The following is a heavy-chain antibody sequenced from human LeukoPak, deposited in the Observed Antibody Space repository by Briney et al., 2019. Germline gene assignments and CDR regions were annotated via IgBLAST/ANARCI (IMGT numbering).Heavy chain of an antibody. CDR1: GGSVSNGNYY. Sequence: SETLSLTCTVSGGSVSNGNYYWSWIRQPPGKGLEWIGNMHYSGSTNYNPSLKSRVTISADTSMNQFSLLLTSATAADTAVYYCARDSLLRGSGWDYWYFDLWGRGTLVTVSS. CDR2: MHYSGST. CDR3: ARDSLLRGSGWDYWYFDL. J-gene: IGHJ2*01. D-gene: IGHD6-25*01. V-gene: IGHV4-61*01.